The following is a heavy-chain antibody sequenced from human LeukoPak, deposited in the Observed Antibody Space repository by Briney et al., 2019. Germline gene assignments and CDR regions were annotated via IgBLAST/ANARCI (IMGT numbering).Heavy chain of an antibody. CDR1: EFTFTTYG. V-gene: IGHV3-30*18. Sequence: GGSLRLSCAASEFTFTTYGMHWVRQAPGKGLEWVAVISYDGSYKFYADSVKGRFTISRDNSKSTLYLQMNSLRAEDTAVYYCAKDRYSGLNTIDYWGQGTLVTVSS. CDR3: AKDRYSGLNTIDY. J-gene: IGHJ4*02. D-gene: IGHD6-13*01. CDR2: ISYDGSYK.